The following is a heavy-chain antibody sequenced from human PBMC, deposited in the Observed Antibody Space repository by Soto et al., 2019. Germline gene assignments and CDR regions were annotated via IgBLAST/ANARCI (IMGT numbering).Heavy chain of an antibody. J-gene: IGHJ6*02. D-gene: IGHD3-22*01. CDR2: ISHDGSNK. CDR1: GFTFSSYG. V-gene: IGHV3-30*18. Sequence: QVQLVESGGGVVQPGRSLRLSCAASGFTFSSYGMHRVRQAPGKGLEWVAVISHDGSNKYYADSVKGRFTISRDNSKNTLYLQMSSLGAEDTAVYYCANGGGYYYDSSGLDYYYYYGMDVWGQGTTVTVSS. CDR3: ANGGGYYYDSSGLDYYYYYGMDV.